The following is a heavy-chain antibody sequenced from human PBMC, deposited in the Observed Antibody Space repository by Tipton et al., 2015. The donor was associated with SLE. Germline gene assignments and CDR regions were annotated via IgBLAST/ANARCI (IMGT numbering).Heavy chain of an antibody. CDR1: GGSFSGYY. Sequence: TLSLTCAVYGGSFSGYYWSWIRQPPGKGLEWIGEINHSRSTNYNPSLKSRVTISVDASKNQFSLKLSPVTAADTAVYYCAGHSYYYESSGYWGNWFDPWGQGTLVTVSS. CDR3: AGHSYYYESSGYWGNWFDP. J-gene: IGHJ5*02. CDR2: INHSRST. V-gene: IGHV4-34*01. D-gene: IGHD3-22*01.